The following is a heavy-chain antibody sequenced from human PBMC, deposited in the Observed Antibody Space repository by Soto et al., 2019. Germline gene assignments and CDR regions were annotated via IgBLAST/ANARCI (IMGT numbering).Heavy chain of an antibody. Sequence: EVQLVESGGVVVQPGGSLRLSCAASGFTFDDFTMHWVRQAPGKGLEWVSFITWDGIVSYYADSVKGRFTISRDNSKNSLYLQMNSLRSEDTALYYCARDLARREVHTYFSYWGQGTLVTVSS. CDR3: ARDLARREVHTYFSY. CDR2: ITWDGIVS. CDR1: GFTFDDFT. V-gene: IGHV3-43*01. J-gene: IGHJ4*02.